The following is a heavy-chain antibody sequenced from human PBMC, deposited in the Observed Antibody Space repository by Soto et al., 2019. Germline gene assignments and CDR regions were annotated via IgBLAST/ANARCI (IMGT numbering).Heavy chain of an antibody. CDR3: AREADTTVVIDY. CDR1: GFTFSSYG. Sequence: GGSLRLSCAASGFTFSSYGMHWVRQAPGKGLEWVAVIWYDGSNKYYADSVKGRFTISRDNSKNTLYLQMNSLRAEDTAVYYCAREADTTVVIDYWGQGTLVTVSS. V-gene: IGHV3-33*01. CDR2: IWYDGSNK. J-gene: IGHJ4*02. D-gene: IGHD4-17*01.